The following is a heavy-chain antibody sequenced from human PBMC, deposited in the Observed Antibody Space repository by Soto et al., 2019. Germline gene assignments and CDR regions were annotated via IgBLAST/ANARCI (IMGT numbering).Heavy chain of an antibody. CDR1: GFTFSSYA. CDR3: ASGRTVRGNYYGMDV. CDR2: ISYDGSNK. J-gene: IGHJ6*02. Sequence: GGSLRLSCAASGFTFSSYAMHWVRQAPGKGLEWVAVISYDGSNKYYADSVKGRFTISRDNSKNTLYLQMNSLRAEDTAVYYCASGRTVRGNYYGMDVWGQGTTVTVSS. V-gene: IGHV3-30-3*01. D-gene: IGHD4-17*01.